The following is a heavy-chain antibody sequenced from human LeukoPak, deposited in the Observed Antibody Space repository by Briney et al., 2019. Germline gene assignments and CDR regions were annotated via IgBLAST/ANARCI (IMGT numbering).Heavy chain of an antibody. CDR1: GYSFTSYW. J-gene: IGHJ4*02. Sequence: GESLKISCKCSGYSFTSYWICCVRQMPGKGLEWMGIIYPGNSDTRYSPSFQGQVTISADKSLSTAYLQWSSLKASDTAMYYCARGSGSYHTAYMNWGQGSPVTVSS. CDR2: IYPGNSDT. V-gene: IGHV5-51*01. CDR3: ARGSGSYHTAYMN. D-gene: IGHD1-26*01.